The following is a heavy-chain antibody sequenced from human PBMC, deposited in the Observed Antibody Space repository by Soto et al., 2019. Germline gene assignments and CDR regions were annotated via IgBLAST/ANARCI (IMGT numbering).Heavy chain of an antibody. CDR1: GYSISSGYQ. Sequence: PSETLSLTCGVSGYSISSGYQWGWILQPPGKGLEWIGNIYHSGTTSYTPSLKSRVTVSVDTSKNQISLNLTSVTAADTAIYYCARDFFGNHYFDYWGQGILVTVSS. CDR3: ARDFFGNHYFDY. J-gene: IGHJ4*02. D-gene: IGHD3-10*01. V-gene: IGHV4-38-2*02. CDR2: IYHSGTT.